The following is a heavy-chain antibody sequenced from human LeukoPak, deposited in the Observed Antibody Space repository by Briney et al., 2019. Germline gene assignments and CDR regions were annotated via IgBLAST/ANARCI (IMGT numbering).Heavy chain of an antibody. V-gene: IGHV1-46*01. CDR1: GYTFTSYY. J-gene: IGHJ4*02. Sequence: ASVKVSCKASGYTFTSYYMHWVRQAPGQGLEWMGIINPSGGSTSYAQKFQGRVTMTRDTSTSTVYMELSSLRAEDTAVYYCARDSTNWNDFDYWGQGTLVTVSS. CDR2: INPSGGST. D-gene: IGHD1-1*01. CDR3: ARDSTNWNDFDY.